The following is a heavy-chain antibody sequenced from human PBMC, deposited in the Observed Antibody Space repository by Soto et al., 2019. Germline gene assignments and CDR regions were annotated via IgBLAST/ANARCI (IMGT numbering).Heavy chain of an antibody. CDR1: GYTFTGYY. D-gene: IGHD1-26*01. J-gene: IGHJ6*02. CDR2: INPNSGDT. Sequence: ASVKVSCKASGYTFTGYYVHWVRQAPGQGLEWMGWINPNSGDTYLAQTLQGRVTMNRDTSIGTAYMELRGLTSDDTAEYYCAKGGAIVAARIRVYLYNGMYVWGQGTTVSASS. V-gene: IGHV1-2*02. CDR3: AKGGAIVAARIRVYLYNGMYV.